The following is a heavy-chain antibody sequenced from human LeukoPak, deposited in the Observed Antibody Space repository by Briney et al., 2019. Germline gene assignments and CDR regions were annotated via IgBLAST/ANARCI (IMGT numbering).Heavy chain of an antibody. D-gene: IGHD3-3*02. CDR2: ISGSGTNT. CDR3: VKANGAIFGVAGYFDY. CDR1: GFSFRSYA. Sequence: GGSLRLSCAASGFSFRSYAMSWVRQAPGKGLEWVSAISGSGTNTYYADSVKGRFTISRDNSKNTLDLQMNSLRAEDTAVYYCVKANGAIFGVAGYFDYWGQGTLVTVSS. V-gene: IGHV3-23*01. J-gene: IGHJ4*02.